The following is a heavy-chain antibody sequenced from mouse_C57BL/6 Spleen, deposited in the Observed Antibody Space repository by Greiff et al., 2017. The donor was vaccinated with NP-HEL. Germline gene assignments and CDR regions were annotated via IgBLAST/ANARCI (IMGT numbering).Heavy chain of an antibody. CDR2: IYPSDSET. CDR1: GYTFTSYW. V-gene: IGHV1-61*01. Sequence: QVQLQQPGAELVRPGSSVKLSCKASGYTFTSYWMDWVKQRPGQGLERIGNIYPSDSETHYNQKFKDKATLTVDKSSSTAYMQLSSLTSEDSAVYYCAREDGYYNAMDDWGQGTSVTVSS. J-gene: IGHJ4*01. D-gene: IGHD2-3*01. CDR3: AREDGYYNAMDD.